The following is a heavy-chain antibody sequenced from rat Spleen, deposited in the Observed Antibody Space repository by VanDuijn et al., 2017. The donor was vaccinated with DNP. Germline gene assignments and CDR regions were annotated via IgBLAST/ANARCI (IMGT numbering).Heavy chain of an antibody. J-gene: IGHJ2*01. Sequence: EVQLVESGGGLVQPGRSLKLSCAASGFIFSNYDMAWVRQAPTKGLEWVAYISPSGGSTYYRDSVKGRFTISRDNAKNTLYLQMNSLKSEDTATYYCAKNSGYYFDYWGQGVMVTVSS. CDR2: ISPSGGST. V-gene: IGHV5-19*01. CDR3: AKNSGYYFDY. D-gene: IGHD4-3*01. CDR1: GFIFSNYD.